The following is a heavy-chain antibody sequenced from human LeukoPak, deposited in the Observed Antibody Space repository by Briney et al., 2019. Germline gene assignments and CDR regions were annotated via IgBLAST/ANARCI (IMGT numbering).Heavy chain of an antibody. J-gene: IGHJ4*02. CDR1: EFTFSSYS. Sequence: GGSLRLSCAASEFTFSSYSMNWVRQAPGKGLEWVSYISSSSTIYYADSVKGRFTTSRDNAKNSLYLQMNSLRDEDTAVYYCARDDDSSGWYGGHDYWGQGTLVTVSS. CDR3: ARDDDSSGWYGGHDY. V-gene: IGHV3-48*02. D-gene: IGHD6-19*01. CDR2: ISSSSTI.